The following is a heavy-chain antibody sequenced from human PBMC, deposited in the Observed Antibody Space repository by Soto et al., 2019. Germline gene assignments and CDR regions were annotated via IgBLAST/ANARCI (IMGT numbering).Heavy chain of an antibody. CDR2: INPNSGGT. CDR1: GYTFTGYY. Sequence: QVQLVQSGAEVKKPGASVKVSCKASGYTFTGYYMHWVRQAPGQGLEWMGWINPNSGGTNYAQKFQGRSTMTRDTSISTAYMELSRLRSDDTAVYYCARVTHRVVAAARYNWFDPWGEGTLVAVSS. CDR3: ARVTHRVVAAARYNWFDP. D-gene: IGHD3-3*01. V-gene: IGHV1-2*02. J-gene: IGHJ5*02.